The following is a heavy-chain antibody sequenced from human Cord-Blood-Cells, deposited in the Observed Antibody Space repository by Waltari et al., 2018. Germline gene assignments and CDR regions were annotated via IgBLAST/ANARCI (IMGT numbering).Heavy chain of an antibody. D-gene: IGHD4-17*01. CDR3: ARGRDYGGNVCYGMDV. V-gene: IGHV4-34*01. Sequence: QVQLQQWGAGLLKPSETLSLTCAVYGGSFSGYYWSWIRQPPGKGLAWIGEINHSGSTNYNPSLKSRVTIAVDTSKNQFSLKLSSVTAADTAVYYCARGRDYGGNVCYGMDVWGQGTTVTVSS. CDR1: GGSFSGYY. J-gene: IGHJ6*02. CDR2: INHSGST.